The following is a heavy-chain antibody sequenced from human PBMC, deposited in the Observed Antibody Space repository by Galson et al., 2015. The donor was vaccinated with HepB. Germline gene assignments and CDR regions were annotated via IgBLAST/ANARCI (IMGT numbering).Heavy chain of an antibody. V-gene: IGHV1-18*04. CDR3: ARAEGGLTWLWFVENFDY. CDR1: GYTFTSYG. CDR2: ISAYNGNT. D-gene: IGHD3-10*01. J-gene: IGHJ4*02. Sequence: SVKVSCKASGYTFTSYGISWVRQAPGQGLEWMGCISAYNGNTNYAQKLQGRVTMTTDTSTSTAYMELRSLRSDDTAVYYCARAEGGLTWLWFVENFDYWGQGTLVTVSS.